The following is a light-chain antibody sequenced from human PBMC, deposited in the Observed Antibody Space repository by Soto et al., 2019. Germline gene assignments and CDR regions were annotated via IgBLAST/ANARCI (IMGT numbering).Light chain of an antibody. J-gene: IGKJ1*01. CDR1: QSVSNY. V-gene: IGKV3-11*01. Sequence: EIVMTQSPATLSLSPGERATLSCRASQSVSNYLAWYQQKPGQAPRLLIYDASNRATGIPARFSGSGSGTDFTLTITRLEPEDFAVYYCQRFGTSPPWTFGQGTKVDIK. CDR3: QRFGTSPPWT. CDR2: DAS.